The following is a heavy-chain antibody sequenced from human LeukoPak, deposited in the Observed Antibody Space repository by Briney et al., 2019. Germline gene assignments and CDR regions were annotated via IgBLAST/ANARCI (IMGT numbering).Heavy chain of an antibody. V-gene: IGHV1-2*04. J-gene: IGHJ4*02. CDR3: ARATVDILTGYYLDY. Sequence: ASVKVSCKASGYTFTGYYMHWVRQAPGQGLEWMGWINPNSGGTNYAQKFQGWVTMTRDTSISTAYMELSRLRSDDTAVYYCARATVDILTGYYLDYWGQGTLVTVSS. CDR1: GYTFTGYY. CDR2: INPNSGGT. D-gene: IGHD3-9*01.